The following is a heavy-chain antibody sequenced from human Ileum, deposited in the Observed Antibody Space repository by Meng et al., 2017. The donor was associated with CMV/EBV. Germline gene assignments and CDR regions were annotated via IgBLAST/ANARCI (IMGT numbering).Heavy chain of an antibody. Sequence: QITLKESGPTLVKPTXTLTLTCTFPGFSLTTRGVGVGWIRQPPGKALEWLALIYWDDDVRYRPSLKSRLTVTKDTSKNQVFLTMTNMDPVDTATYYCAHRAWVLGTATSHTTFFGPWCQGTLVTVSS. J-gene: IGHJ5*02. D-gene: IGHD2-21*02. CDR2: IYWDDDV. CDR1: GFSLTTRGVG. V-gene: IGHV2-5*02. CDR3: AHRAWVLGTATSHTTFFGP.